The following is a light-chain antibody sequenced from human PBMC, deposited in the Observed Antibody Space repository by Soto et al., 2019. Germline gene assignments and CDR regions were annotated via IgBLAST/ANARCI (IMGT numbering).Light chain of an antibody. J-gene: IGKJ3*01. Sequence: EILLTQSPGTLSLSPGERATLSCRASQSVSSSYLAWYQQKPGQAPRLLIYGASSRATGIPDRVSGSGSGTDFTLTLSRLEPEDFAVYYCQQYGSSPRVTFGPGTKVDIK. CDR3: QQYGSSPRVT. V-gene: IGKV3-20*01. CDR2: GAS. CDR1: QSVSSSY.